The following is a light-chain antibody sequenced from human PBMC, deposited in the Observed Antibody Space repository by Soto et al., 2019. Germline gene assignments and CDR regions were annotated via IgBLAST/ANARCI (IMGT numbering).Light chain of an antibody. Sequence: DIVMTQSPATLSVSPGERATLSCRASQSVSSNLAWYQQKPAQAPRLLIYGASTRATGIPARFSGSGAGTEFTLTISSLQSEDFAVYYCQQYNNWPPYTFGQGTKLEIK. J-gene: IGKJ2*01. CDR1: QSVSSN. V-gene: IGKV3-15*01. CDR2: GAS. CDR3: QQYNNWPPYT.